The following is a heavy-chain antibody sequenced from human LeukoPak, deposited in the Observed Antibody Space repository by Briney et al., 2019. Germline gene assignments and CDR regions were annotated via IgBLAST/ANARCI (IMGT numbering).Heavy chain of an antibody. V-gene: IGHV1-18*01. J-gene: IGHJ4*02. CDR1: GYTFNSYG. CDR3: ARDRFRGPLGDFDY. CDR2: ISAYNGNT. Sequence: ASVNVSCKASGYTFNSYGISWVRQAPGQGLEWMGWISAYNGNTNYAQKLQGRVTMTTDTSTSTAYMELRSLRSDDTAVYYCARDRFRGPLGDFDYWGQGTLVTVSS. D-gene: IGHD3-10*01.